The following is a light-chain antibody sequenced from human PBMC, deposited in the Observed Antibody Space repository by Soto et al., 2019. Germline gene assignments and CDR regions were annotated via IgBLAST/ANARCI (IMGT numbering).Light chain of an antibody. J-gene: IGKJ3*01. Sequence: EIVLTQSPATLSLSPGESATLSCRASQSVSGSLAWYQQKPGQAPRLLMYDASNKAASSPARFSGSESGTDFTLTISSLEPEDFAVYYCQQRGTWPLTFGPGTKVGIK. CDR2: DAS. V-gene: IGKV3-11*01. CDR1: QSVSGS. CDR3: QQRGTWPLT.